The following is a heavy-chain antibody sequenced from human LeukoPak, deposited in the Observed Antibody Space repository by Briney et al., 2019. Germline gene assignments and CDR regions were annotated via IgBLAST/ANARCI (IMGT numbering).Heavy chain of an antibody. J-gene: IGHJ4*02. D-gene: IGHD3-3*01. CDR1: GGTFSSYT. Sequence: SVKVSCKASGGTFSSYTISWVRQAPGRGLEWMGRIIPILGIANYAQKFQGRVTITADKSTSTAYMELSSLRSENTAVYYCAREEDFWSGYRSGYFDYWGQGTLVTVSS. CDR2: IIPILGIA. CDR3: AREEDFWSGYRSGYFDY. V-gene: IGHV1-69*04.